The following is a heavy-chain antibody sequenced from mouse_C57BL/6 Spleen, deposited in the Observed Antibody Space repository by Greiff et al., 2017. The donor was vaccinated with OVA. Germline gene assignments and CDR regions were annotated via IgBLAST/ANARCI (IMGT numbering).Heavy chain of an antibody. J-gene: IGHJ2*01. D-gene: IGHD1-1*01. Sequence: QVQLQQPGAELVRPGSSVKLSCKASGYTFTSYWMDWVKQRPGQGLEWIGNIYPSDSETHYNQKFKDKATLTVDKSSSTAYMQLSSLTSEDSAVYYCAREGPTTVVPYFDYWGQGTTLTVSS. V-gene: IGHV1-61*01. CDR1: GYTFTSYW. CDR3: AREGPTTVVPYFDY. CDR2: IYPSDSET.